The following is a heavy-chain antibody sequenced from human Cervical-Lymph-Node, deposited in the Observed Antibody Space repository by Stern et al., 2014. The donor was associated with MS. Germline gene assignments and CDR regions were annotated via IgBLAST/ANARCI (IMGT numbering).Heavy chain of an antibody. CDR2: IIAYNGNT. V-gene: IGHV1-18*01. J-gene: IGHJ3*02. D-gene: IGHD2-8*02. CDR3: ARGRLGTENAFDI. Sequence: VQLAESGGEVKKPGASVKLSCTASGYTFNSSGISWVRQAPGKGLEWLGWIIAYNGNTNYAQKLQGRVTMTTDTATSTAYMELRSLRSDDTAVYYCARGRLGTENAFDIWGQGTMVTVSS. CDR1: GYTFNSSG.